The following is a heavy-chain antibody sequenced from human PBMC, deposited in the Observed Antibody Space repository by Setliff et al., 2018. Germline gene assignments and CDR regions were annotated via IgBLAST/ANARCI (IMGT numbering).Heavy chain of an antibody. V-gene: IGHV4-61*09. CDR2: IYTSGST. CDR3: ARYDFWTGYYSGEGGNFDS. CDR1: GASINSGSYY. D-gene: IGHD3-3*01. Sequence: SETLSLTCTVSGASINSGSYYWNWIRQTAGKGLEWIGHIYTSGSTNYNTSLSSRVTISLDTSKSQFSLKLSFVTAADTAVYFCARYDFWTGYYSGEGGNFDSWGQGTLVTVSS. J-gene: IGHJ4*02.